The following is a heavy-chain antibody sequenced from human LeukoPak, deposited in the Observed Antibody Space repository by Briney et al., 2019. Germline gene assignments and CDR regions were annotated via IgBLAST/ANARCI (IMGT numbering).Heavy chain of an antibody. CDR2: ISGSGGST. D-gene: IGHD3-10*01. CDR3: ATQRALWPEIDY. Sequence: GGSLRLSCAASRFTFSSYAMSWVRQAPGKGLEWVSAISGSGGSTYYADSVKGRFTISRDNSKNTLYLQMNSLRAEDTAVYYCATQRALWPEIDYWGQGTLVTVSS. V-gene: IGHV3-23*01. J-gene: IGHJ4*02. CDR1: RFTFSSYA.